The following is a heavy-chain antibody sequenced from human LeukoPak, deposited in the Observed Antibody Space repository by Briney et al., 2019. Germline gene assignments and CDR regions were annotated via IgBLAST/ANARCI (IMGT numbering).Heavy chain of an antibody. CDR2: IYPGDSDT. D-gene: IGHD6-19*01. J-gene: IGHJ6*02. CDR3: ARHSDRVSTGWRYYYGMDV. CDR1: GYSFTNYW. V-gene: IGHV5-51*01. Sequence: GESLKISCKGSGYSFTNYWIGWVRQMPGKGLEWMGIIYPGDSDTRYSPSFQGQVTISADKSITTAYLQWSSLKASDTAMYYCARHSDRVSTGWRYYYGMDVWGQGTTVTVSS.